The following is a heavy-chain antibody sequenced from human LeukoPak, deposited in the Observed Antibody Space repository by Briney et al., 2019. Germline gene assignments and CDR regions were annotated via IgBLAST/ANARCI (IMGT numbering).Heavy chain of an antibody. CDR3: ARLLTGAPGGY. CDR1: GGSISSNDYC. Sequence: PSETLSLTCTVSGGSISSNDYCWGWIRQPPGKGLEWTGTIYYSGSTYYNPSLRSRVTISVDTSKNQFSLKLSSVTAADTAVYYCARLLTGAPGGYWGQGTLVTVSS. V-gene: IGHV4-39*01. D-gene: IGHD7-27*01. CDR2: IYYSGST. J-gene: IGHJ4*02.